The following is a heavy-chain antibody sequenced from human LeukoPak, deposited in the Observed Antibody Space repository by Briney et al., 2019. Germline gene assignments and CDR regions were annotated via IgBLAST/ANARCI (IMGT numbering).Heavy chain of an antibody. D-gene: IGHD1-26*01. CDR2: ISSTSNYI. V-gene: IGHV3-21*01. CDR1: GFTFSSYS. Sequence: GGSLRLSCAASGFTFSSYSMNWVRQAPGKGLEWVSSISSTSNYIYSADSVKGRFTISRDNAKNSVYLQMNSLRAEDTAVYYSARAHSGSYLGDAFDIWGQGTMVTVSS. J-gene: IGHJ3*02. CDR3: ARAHSGSYLGDAFDI.